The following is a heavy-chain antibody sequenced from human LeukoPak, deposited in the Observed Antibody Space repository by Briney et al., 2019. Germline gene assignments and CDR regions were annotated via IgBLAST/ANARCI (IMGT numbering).Heavy chain of an antibody. CDR1: GGSISSYS. D-gene: IGHD4-17*01. Sequence: SSETLSLTCTVSGGSISSYSWSWIRQPPGKGLEWIGYIYSSGRTNHNPSLKSRVTISVSTSRNQFSLKLSSVTAADTAVYYCARHLDYGDHQGAFDIWGQGTMVTVSS. J-gene: IGHJ3*02. CDR2: IYSSGRT. V-gene: IGHV4-59*08. CDR3: ARHLDYGDHQGAFDI.